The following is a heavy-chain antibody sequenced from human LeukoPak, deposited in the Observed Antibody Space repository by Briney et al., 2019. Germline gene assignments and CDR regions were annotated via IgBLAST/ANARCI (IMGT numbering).Heavy chain of an antibody. D-gene: IGHD5-12*01. CDR3: ARDFAQADIVATMEHYFDY. V-gene: IGHV4-39*07. Sequence: PSGTLSLTCAVSGGSISSSDYYWAWIRQPPGKGLEWIGNIYYTGSTSYNPSLKSRVTISVDTSKNQFSLQLSSVTAADTAVYYCARDFAQADIVATMEHYFDYWGQGTLVTVSS. CDR2: IYYTGST. CDR1: GGSISSSDYY. J-gene: IGHJ4*02.